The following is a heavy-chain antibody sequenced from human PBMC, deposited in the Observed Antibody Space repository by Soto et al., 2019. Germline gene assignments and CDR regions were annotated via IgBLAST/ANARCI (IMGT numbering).Heavy chain of an antibody. J-gene: IGHJ6*02. CDR2: ISYDGSNK. Sequence: PRLSCAASGFTFSSYGMHWVRQAPGKGLEWVAVISYDGSNKYYADSVKGRFTISRDNSKNTLYLQMNSLRAEDTAVYYCAKGGQLWTNYYYYGMDVWGQGTTVTVSS. D-gene: IGHD5-18*01. CDR1: GFTFSSYG. CDR3: AKGGQLWTNYYYYGMDV. V-gene: IGHV3-30*18.